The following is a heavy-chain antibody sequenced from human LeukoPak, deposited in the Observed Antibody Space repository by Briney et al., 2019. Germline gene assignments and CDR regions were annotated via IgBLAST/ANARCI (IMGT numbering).Heavy chain of an antibody. J-gene: IGHJ6*03. CDR3: ARDGVYSYGPIYYYYYMDV. D-gene: IGHD5-18*01. CDR2: IRFDGSNK. Sequence: GGSLRLSCAASGFTFSSYGMHWVRQAPGKGLEWVAFIRFDGSNKYYADSVKGRFTISRDNSKNTLYLQMNSLRAEDTALYYCARDGVYSYGPIYYYYYMDVWGKGTTVTVSS. CDR1: GFTFSSYG. V-gene: IGHV3-30*02.